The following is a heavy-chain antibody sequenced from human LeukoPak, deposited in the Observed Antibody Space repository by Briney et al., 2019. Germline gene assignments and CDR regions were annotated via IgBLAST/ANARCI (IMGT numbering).Heavy chain of an antibody. D-gene: IGHD2-2*01. Sequence: SETLSLTCAVYGGSFNGYYWSWIRQPPGKGLEWIGEINHSGSTNYNPSLKSRVTISVDMSKNQFSLKLSSVTAADTAVYYCARGPPAKPGTGYYYGMDVWGQGTTVTVSS. CDR1: GGSFNGYY. CDR2: INHSGST. J-gene: IGHJ6*02. CDR3: ARGPPAKPGTGYYYGMDV. V-gene: IGHV4-34*01.